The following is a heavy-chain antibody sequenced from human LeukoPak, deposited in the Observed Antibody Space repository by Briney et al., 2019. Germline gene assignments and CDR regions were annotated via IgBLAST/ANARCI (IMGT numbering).Heavy chain of an antibody. CDR2: ISDDGGST. J-gene: IGHJ3*01. CDR3: AKVLITVFGVVRYDAFDV. D-gene: IGHD3-3*01. CDR1: GFTFSNYA. Sequence: GGSLRLSCVASGFTFSNYAMSWVRQAPGKGLEWVSAISDDGGSTYYADSVKGRFTISRDNSKNTLYLQMNSLRAEDTAIYYCAKVLITVFGVVRYDAFDVWGQGTMVTVSS. V-gene: IGHV3-23*01.